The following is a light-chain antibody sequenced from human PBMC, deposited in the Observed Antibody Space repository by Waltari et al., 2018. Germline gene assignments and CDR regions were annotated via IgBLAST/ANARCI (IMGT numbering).Light chain of an antibody. CDR3: ATWDDSLNGWV. J-gene: IGLJ3*02. CDR1: NSNIGRNA. CDR2: TAN. V-gene: IGLV1-44*01. Sequence: QSVLTQPPSASGTPGQRVTISCSGSNSNIGRNAVNWYQQLPETAPKLLIYTANQRPSGVPDRVAGSKSGTSASLAISGLQSEDEADYHCATWDDSLNGWVFGGGTKVTVL.